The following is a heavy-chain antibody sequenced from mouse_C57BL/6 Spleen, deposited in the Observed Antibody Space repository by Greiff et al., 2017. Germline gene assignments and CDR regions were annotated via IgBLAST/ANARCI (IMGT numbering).Heavy chain of an antibody. Sequence: VQLQQSGAELVKPGASVKLSCKASGYTFTSYWMHWVKQRPGRGLEWIGRIDPNSGGTKYNAKFQGKATLTADTPSNTAYMQLSSLTSEDSAVYYCARVAMVTTYFDVWGTGTTVTVSA. J-gene: IGHJ1*03. V-gene: IGHV1-72*01. CDR1: GYTFTSYW. CDR2: IDPNSGGT. CDR3: ARVAMVTTYFDV. D-gene: IGHD2-3*01.